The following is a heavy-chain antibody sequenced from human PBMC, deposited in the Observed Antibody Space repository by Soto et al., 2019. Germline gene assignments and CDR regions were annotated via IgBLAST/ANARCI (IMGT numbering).Heavy chain of an antibody. Sequence: SETLSLTCTVSSGSITTSYWSWIRQPLGKALEWIGYISYRGSTNYNPSLKSRLTISIDTSKSQISLKLTSMTTADTAVYYCASSGIVGREVNTWFDPWGQGTLVTVSS. CDR1: SGSITTSY. J-gene: IGHJ5*02. CDR2: ISYRGST. V-gene: IGHV4-59*01. D-gene: IGHD3-22*01. CDR3: ASSGIVGREVNTWFDP.